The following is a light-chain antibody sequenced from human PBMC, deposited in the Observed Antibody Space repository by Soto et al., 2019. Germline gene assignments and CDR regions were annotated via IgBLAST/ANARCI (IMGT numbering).Light chain of an antibody. V-gene: IGLV2-14*01. CDR3: ASSTISSTRV. J-gene: IGLJ3*02. CDR2: EVN. CDR1: NSDVGAYNY. Sequence: QSALTQPASVSGSPGQSITISCTGSNSDVGAYNYVSWYQQHPGKAPKLIIYEVNNRPSGVSYRFSGSKSGNTASLTISGIQADDEADYYCASSTISSTRVFGGGTTLTVL.